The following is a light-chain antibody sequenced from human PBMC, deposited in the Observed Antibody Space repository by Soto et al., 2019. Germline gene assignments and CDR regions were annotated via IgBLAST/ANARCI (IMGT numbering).Light chain of an antibody. V-gene: IGLV2-14*01. CDR2: EVS. CDR3: SSYTSSSTHGV. Sequence: QSVLTQPASVSGSPGQSITISCTGTSSDVGGYNYVSWYQQHPGKAPKLMIYEVSNWPSGVSNRFSGSKSGNTASLTISGLQAEDEADYYCSSYTSSSTHGVFGGGTKLTVL. CDR1: SSDVGGYNY. J-gene: IGLJ3*02.